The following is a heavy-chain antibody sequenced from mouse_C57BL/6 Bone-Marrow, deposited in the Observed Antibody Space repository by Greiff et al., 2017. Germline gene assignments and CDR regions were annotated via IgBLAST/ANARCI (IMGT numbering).Heavy chain of an antibody. V-gene: IGHV1-55*01. CDR2: ISPGSGST. Sequence: QVQLQQPGAELVKPGASVKMSCKASGYTFTSYWLTWVKQRPGQGLEWIGDISPGSGSTNYNDTFTRKATLPVDTSSSTAYMQLSSLTSEDSAVYYCARSVYGNFYYWYFGVWGAGATVTVAS. CDR1: GYTFTSYW. J-gene: IGHJ1*01. CDR3: ARSVYGNFYYWYFGV. D-gene: IGHD2-1*01.